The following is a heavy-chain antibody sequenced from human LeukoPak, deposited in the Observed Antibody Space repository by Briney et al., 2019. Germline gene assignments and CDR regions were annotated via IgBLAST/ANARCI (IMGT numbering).Heavy chain of an antibody. Sequence: SETLSLTCTVSGGSISSYYWSWIRQPPGKGLEWIGYIYYSGSTNYNPSLKSRVTISVDTSKNQFSLKLSSVTAADTAVYYCASRRDYGDFDAFDIWGQGTMVTVSS. CDR3: ASRRDYGDFDAFDI. CDR1: GGSISSYY. CDR2: IYYSGST. J-gene: IGHJ3*02. V-gene: IGHV4-59*01. D-gene: IGHD4-17*01.